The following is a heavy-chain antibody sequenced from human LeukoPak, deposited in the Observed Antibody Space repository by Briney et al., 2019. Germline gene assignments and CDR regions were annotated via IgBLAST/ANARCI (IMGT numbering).Heavy chain of an antibody. CDR3: AKDQQDEGNPGR. CDR1: GFSVRNNY. D-gene: IGHD1-1*01. V-gene: IGHV3-66*01. CDR2: IYAGDTI. J-gene: IGHJ4*02. Sequence: GGSLRLSCVVSGFSVRNNYVSWVRQAPGKGLEWVSVIYAGDTIHYADSVKGRFTISRDNSKNTVYLQMNSLRAEDTALYYCAKDQQDEGNPGRWGQGILVTVSS.